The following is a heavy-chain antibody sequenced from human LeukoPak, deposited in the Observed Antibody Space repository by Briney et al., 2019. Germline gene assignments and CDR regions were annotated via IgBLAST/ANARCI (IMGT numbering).Heavy chain of an antibody. J-gene: IGHJ4*02. Sequence: GGSLRLSCAASGFKFSSYSMKWVRQAPGKGLEWVSFISSSSSYIYYADSLKGRFTISRDNAKNSLYLQMNSLRAEDTAVYYCASLSGYSGYDYSPFDYWGQGTLVTVSS. CDR3: ASLSGYSGYDYSPFDY. V-gene: IGHV3-21*01. D-gene: IGHD5-12*01. CDR2: ISSSSSYI. CDR1: GFKFSSYS.